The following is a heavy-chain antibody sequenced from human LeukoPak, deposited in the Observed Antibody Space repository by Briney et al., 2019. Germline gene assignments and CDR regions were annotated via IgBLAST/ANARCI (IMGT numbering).Heavy chain of an antibody. D-gene: IGHD2-15*01. CDR1: GFTFNNYG. CDR2: ITGSGSST. V-gene: IGHV3-23*01. Sequence: GGSLRLSCAASGFTFNNYGMNWVRQAPGKGLEWVSLITGSGSSTFYADSVKGRFTISRDNSKSTLYLEMNGLRAEDTAMYYCAKNRYCSGNTCFKDAFDIWGQGTMVTVSS. J-gene: IGHJ3*02. CDR3: AKNRYCSGNTCFKDAFDI.